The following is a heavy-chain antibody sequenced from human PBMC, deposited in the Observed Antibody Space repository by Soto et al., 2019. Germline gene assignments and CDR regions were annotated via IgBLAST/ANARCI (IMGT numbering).Heavy chain of an antibody. D-gene: IGHD6-19*01. V-gene: IGHV4-31*03. Sequence: PSETLSLTCTVSGGSISSGGYYWSWIRRHPGKGLEWFGYIYYSGSTYYNPSLKSRVTISVDTSKNQFSLKLSSVTAADAAVYYCARFLTLSSGPERDYYYYGMDVWGQGTTVTVSS. CDR3: ARFLTLSSGPERDYYYYGMDV. J-gene: IGHJ6*02. CDR2: IYYSGST. CDR1: GGSISSGGYY.